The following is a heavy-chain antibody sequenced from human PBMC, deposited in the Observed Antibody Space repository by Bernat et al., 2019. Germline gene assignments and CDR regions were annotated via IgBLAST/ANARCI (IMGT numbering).Heavy chain of an antibody. D-gene: IGHD1-1*01. Sequence: LVQSGAEVKKPGASVKVSCKASGYTFTSYYIHWVRQAPGQGLEWMGIINPSGGSTSYAQKFQGRVTMTRDTSTSTVYMELSSLRSEDTAVYYCATSSTTLAPRDYWGQGSLVTVSS. CDR3: ATSSTTLAPRDY. CDR1: GYTFTSYY. J-gene: IGHJ4*02. CDR2: INPSGGST. V-gene: IGHV1-46*01.